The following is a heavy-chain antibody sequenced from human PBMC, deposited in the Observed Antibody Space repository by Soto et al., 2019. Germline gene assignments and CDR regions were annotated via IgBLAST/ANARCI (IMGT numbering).Heavy chain of an antibody. J-gene: IGHJ6*02. CDR3: ARDSYDFWSGYYLLGYYYGMDV. Sequence: VKVACKASGGTFSSYAISWVRQAPGQGLEWMGGIIPIFGTANYAQKFQGRVTITADKSTSTAYMELSSLRSEDTAVYYCARDSYDFWSGYYLLGYYYGMDVWGQGTTVTVSS. D-gene: IGHD3-3*01. CDR1: GGTFSSYA. V-gene: IGHV1-69*06. CDR2: IIPIFGTA.